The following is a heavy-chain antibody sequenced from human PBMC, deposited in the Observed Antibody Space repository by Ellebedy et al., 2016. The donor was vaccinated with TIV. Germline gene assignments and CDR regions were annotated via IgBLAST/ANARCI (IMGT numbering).Heavy chain of an antibody. CDR3: ARRNLYCGGDCSGGRFDY. V-gene: IGHV4-39*01. CDR2: VFYTGNT. D-gene: IGHD2-21*01. Sequence: SETLSLTXTVSGDSISSTNYYWAWIRQSPGKGLEWIGNVFYTGNTYYNPSLESRVTMSVDPAKNQFSLKLSSVTAADTALYYCARRNLYCGGDCSGGRFDYWGQGTLVTVSS. CDR1: GDSISSTNYY. J-gene: IGHJ4*02.